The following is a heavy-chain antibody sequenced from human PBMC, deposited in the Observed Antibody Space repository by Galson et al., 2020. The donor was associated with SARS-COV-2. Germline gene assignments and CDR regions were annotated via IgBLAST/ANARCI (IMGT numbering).Heavy chain of an antibody. J-gene: IGHJ4*02. CDR2: VRSKSHGETT. CDR1: GFTFADYV. CDR3: AIDYDLSTGYYGYYFDS. V-gene: IGHV3-49*04. D-gene: IGHD3-9*01. Sequence: GEYLKISCTGSGFTFADYVMSWVRQTPEKGLEWIGFVRSKSHGETTQYAASVNGRFSISRDDSKRIAYLQMNSLKSEDTAMYYCAIDYDLSTGYYGYYFDSWGQGTLVTVSS.